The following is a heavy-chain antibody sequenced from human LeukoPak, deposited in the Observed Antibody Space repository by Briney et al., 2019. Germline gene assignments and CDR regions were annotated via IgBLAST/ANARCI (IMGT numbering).Heavy chain of an antibody. CDR1: GGTFSSYA. CDR2: ISAYNGNT. J-gene: IGHJ3*02. CDR3: ARDRSSSSPYDAFDI. V-gene: IGHV1-18*01. Sequence: ASVKVSCKASGGTFSSYAISWVRQAPGQGLEWMGWISAYNGNTNYAQKLQGRVTMTTDTSTSTAYMELRSLRSDDTAVYYCARDRSSSSPYDAFDIWGQGTMVTVSS. D-gene: IGHD2-2*01.